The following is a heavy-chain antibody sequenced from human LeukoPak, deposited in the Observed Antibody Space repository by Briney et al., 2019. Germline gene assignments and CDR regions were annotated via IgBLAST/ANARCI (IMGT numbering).Heavy chain of an antibody. D-gene: IGHD3-10*01. CDR1: GFTFSDYY. CDR2: ISDSGEST. CDR3: TKDDVAMVRGVIIN. V-gene: IGHV3-23*01. J-gene: IGHJ1*01. Sequence: GGSLRLSCAASGFTFSDYYTSWIRQAPGKGLEWVSGISDSGESTHYADSVKGRFTISRENSKNTIYLQMNSLRAEDTAIYYCTKDDVAMVRGVIINWGQGTLVTVSS.